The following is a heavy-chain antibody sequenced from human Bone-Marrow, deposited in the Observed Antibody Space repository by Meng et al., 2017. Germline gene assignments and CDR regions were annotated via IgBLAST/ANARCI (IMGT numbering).Heavy chain of an antibody. CDR2: ISWNSGSI. CDR3: ARAAVTVVTPFDY. Sequence: SLKISCAASGFTFDDYAMHWVRQAPGKGLEWVSGISWNSGSIGYADSVKGRFTISRDNAKNSLYLQMNSLRAEDTAVYYCARAAVTVVTPFDYWGQGTLVTVSS. V-gene: IGHV3-9*01. D-gene: IGHD4-23*01. J-gene: IGHJ4*02. CDR1: GFTFDDYA.